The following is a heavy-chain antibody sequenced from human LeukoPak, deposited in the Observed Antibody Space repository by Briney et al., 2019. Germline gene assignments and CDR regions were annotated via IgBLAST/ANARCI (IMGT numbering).Heavy chain of an antibody. D-gene: IGHD6-13*01. CDR3: ARVAAGIAAADWFES. CDR2: IIPLFGTT. J-gene: IGHJ5*01. V-gene: IGHV1-69*01. CDR1: GGTSSSYA. Sequence: SVKVSCKASGGTSSSYAISWMRQAPGQGLEWMGDIIPLFGTTTYAQKFQGRVTFTADESTSTAYMDLTSLKSEDTAIYYCARVAAGIAAADWFESWGQGTLVTVPS.